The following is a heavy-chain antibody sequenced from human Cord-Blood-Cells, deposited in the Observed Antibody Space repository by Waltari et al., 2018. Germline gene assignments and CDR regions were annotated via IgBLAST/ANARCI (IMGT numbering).Heavy chain of an antibody. V-gene: IGHV1-24*01. Sequence: QVQLVQSGAEVKKPGASVKVSCKVSGYTLTELSMQWVRQAPGKGFEWMGGVGHEEVETIYAQKFQGRVTMTEDTSTDTAYMELSSLRSEDTAVYYCATDPGWEPHWGQGTLVTVSS. D-gene: IGHD1-26*01. CDR1: GYTLTELS. CDR2: VGHEEVET. J-gene: IGHJ4*02. CDR3: ATDPGWEPH.